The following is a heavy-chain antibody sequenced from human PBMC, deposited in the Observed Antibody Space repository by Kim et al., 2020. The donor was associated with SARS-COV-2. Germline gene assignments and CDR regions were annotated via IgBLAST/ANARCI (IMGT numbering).Heavy chain of an antibody. Sequence: GGSLRLSCAASGFTFSSYGMHWVRQAPGKGLEWVAVISYDGSNNYYADSVKGRFTISRDNSINTLYLQMNSLRAEDTAVYSCARDRAGSGKTRGPFDYWGQGYLVIVTS. CDR2: ISYDGSNN. CDR3: ARDRAGSGKTRGPFDY. V-gene: IGHV3-33*05. CDR1: GFTFSSYG. D-gene: IGHD1-26*01. J-gene: IGHJ4*02.